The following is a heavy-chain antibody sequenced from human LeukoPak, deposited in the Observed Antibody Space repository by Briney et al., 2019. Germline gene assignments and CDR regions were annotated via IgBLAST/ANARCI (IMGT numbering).Heavy chain of an antibody. CDR3: AREVREKDYYGAGSSRHYYYGMDV. J-gene: IGHJ6*02. Sequence: ASVKVSCKASGYTLTSYYMHWVRQAPGQGLEWMGIINPSGGSTSYAQKFQGRVTMTRDTSTSTVYMELSSLRSEDTAVYYCAREVREKDYYGAGSSRHYYYGMDVWGQGTTVTVSS. D-gene: IGHD3-10*01. CDR2: INPSGGST. V-gene: IGHV1-46*01. CDR1: GYTLTSYY.